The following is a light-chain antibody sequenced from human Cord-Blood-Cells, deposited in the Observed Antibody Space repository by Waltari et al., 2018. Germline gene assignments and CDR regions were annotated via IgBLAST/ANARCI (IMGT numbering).Light chain of an antibody. V-gene: IGLV2-23*01. J-gene: IGLJ1*01. Sequence: QSALTQPASVSGSPGQSITISCTGTSSDVGSYNLVSWYKQHPGKAPKLMIYEGGKRPSGVSNRFSGSKSGNTASLTISGLQAEDEADYYCCSYAGSSTYVFGTGTKVTVL. CDR2: EGG. CDR1: SSDVGSYNL. CDR3: CSYAGSSTYV.